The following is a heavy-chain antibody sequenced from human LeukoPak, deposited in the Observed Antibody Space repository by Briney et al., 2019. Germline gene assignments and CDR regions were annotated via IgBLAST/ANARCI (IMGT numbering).Heavy chain of an antibody. CDR3: ARAQKGVYYDILTGSGQLDFRLQRWFDP. J-gene: IGHJ5*02. CDR2: INPNSGGT. V-gene: IGHV1-2*02. Sequence: GASVKVSCTASGYTFSGYYMHWVRQAPGQGLGWMGWINPNSGGTNYAQKFQGRVTMTRDTSISTAYMELSRLGSDDTAVYYCARAQKGVYYDILTGSGQLDFRLQRWFDPWGQGTLVTVSS. CDR1: GYTFSGYY. D-gene: IGHD3-9*01.